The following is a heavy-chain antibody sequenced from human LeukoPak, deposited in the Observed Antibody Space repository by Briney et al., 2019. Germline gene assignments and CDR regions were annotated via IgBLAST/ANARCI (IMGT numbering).Heavy chain of an antibody. V-gene: IGHV4-59*01. CDR3: ARHSSNWYYFDY. CDR2: IHYSGTT. J-gene: IGHJ4*02. Sequence: SETLSLTCTVSGGSISSYYWSWIRQPPGKGLEWIGYIHYSGTTNYNPSLKSRVTISVDTSKNQFSLKLSSVTAADTAVYYCARHSSNWYYFDYWGQGTLVTVSS. CDR1: GGSISSYY. D-gene: IGHD6-13*01.